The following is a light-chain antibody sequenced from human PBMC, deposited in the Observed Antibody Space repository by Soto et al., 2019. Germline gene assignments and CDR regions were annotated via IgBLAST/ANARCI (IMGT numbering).Light chain of an antibody. CDR2: DVS. CDR3: CSYAGSYTFEV. Sequence: QSALTQPRSVSGSPGQSVTISCTGTSSDVGGYNYVSWYQQHPGKAPKLMIYDVSKRPSGVPDRFSGSKSGNTASLTISELQAEDEADYYCCSYAGSYTFEVFGGGTKLTVL. V-gene: IGLV2-11*01. J-gene: IGLJ2*01. CDR1: SSDVGGYNY.